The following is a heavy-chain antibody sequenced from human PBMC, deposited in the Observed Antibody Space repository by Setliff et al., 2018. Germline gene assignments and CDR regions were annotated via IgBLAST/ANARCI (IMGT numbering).Heavy chain of an antibody. CDR2: IIPIFGTA. Sequence: SVKVSCKASGGTFSSYAISWVRQAPGQGLEWMGGIIPIFGTADYAQKFQGRVTMTRDTSTSTVYMELSSLRSEDTAVYYCARDEGSGWYVGYWGQGTLVTVSS. J-gene: IGHJ4*02. D-gene: IGHD6-19*01. CDR3: ARDEGSGWYVGY. V-gene: IGHV1-69*05. CDR1: GGTFSSYA.